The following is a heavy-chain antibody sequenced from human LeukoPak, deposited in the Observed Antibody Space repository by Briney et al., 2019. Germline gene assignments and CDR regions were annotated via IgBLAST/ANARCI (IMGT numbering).Heavy chain of an antibody. J-gene: IGHJ6*02. D-gene: IGHD3-10*01. CDR2: ISSSSSTI. CDR1: GFTFSSYA. CDR3: AREGMVRGVPNYYYYGMDV. V-gene: IGHV3-48*02. Sequence: GGSLRLSCAASGFTFSSYAMSWVRQAPGKGLEWVSYISSSSSTIYYADSVKGRFTISRDNAKNSLYLQMNSLRDEDTAVYYCAREGMVRGVPNYYYYGMDVWGQGTTVTVSS.